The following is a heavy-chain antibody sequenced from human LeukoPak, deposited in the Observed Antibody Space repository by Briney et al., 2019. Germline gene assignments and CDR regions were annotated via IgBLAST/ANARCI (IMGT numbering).Heavy chain of an antibody. J-gene: IGHJ4*02. V-gene: IGHV3-23*01. D-gene: IGHD3-9*01. CDR3: AKDRFYDILTGYPDY. CDR2: ISGSSGRT. Sequence: GGSLRLSCAASGFTLSSFGMSWVRQAPGKGLEWVSAISGSSGRTYYADAVKGRFTVSRGISKNTVSLQMNRLRADDTAMYHCAKDRFYDILTGYPDYWGQGTLVTVSS. CDR1: GFTLSSFG.